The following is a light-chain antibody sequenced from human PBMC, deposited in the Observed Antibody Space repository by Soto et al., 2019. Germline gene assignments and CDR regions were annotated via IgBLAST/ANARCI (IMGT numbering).Light chain of an antibody. CDR1: QSVSNSY. V-gene: IGKV3-20*01. CDR2: GAS. CDR3: QQYGGSPWT. J-gene: IGKJ1*01. Sequence: EIVLTQSPGTLSLSPGERATLSCRASQSVSNSYLAWYQQKPGQAPRLLIYGASSRATGIPDRFSGSGSGTDFALTISRREPEDFEVYHCQQYGGSPWTFGQGTKVEIK.